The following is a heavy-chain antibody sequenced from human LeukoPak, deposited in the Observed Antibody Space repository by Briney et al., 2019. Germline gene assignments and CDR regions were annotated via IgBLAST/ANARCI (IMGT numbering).Heavy chain of an antibody. CDR1: GDSVSSNSAA. CDR2: TYYRSKWYN. V-gene: IGHV6-1*01. CDR3: ARLVGASWFDS. J-gene: IGHJ5*01. Sequence: SQTLSLTCVISGDSVSSNSAAWNWLRQSPSRGLEWLGRTYYRSKWYNDYAVSMKSRITINPDTSKNQFSLQLNSVTPEDTAVYYCARLVGASWFDSWGQGTLVTVSS. D-gene: IGHD1-26*01.